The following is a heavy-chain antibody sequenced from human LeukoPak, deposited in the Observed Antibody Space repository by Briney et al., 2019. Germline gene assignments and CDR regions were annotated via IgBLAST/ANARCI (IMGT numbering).Heavy chain of an antibody. J-gene: IGHJ4*02. CDR2: ISPSGDIR. Sequence: PGGTLRLSCAASGFTFSNHGMNWVRQAPGKGLEWVSGISPSGDIRYYADSVKGRFTISRDNSKNTLYLQMNSLRAEDTAVYYCVAMVRGVSPDYWGQGTLVTVSS. D-gene: IGHD3-10*01. V-gene: IGHV3-23*01. CDR1: GFTFSNHG. CDR3: VAMVRGVSPDY.